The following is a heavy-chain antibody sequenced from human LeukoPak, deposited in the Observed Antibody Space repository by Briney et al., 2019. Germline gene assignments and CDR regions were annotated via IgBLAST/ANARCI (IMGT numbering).Heavy chain of an antibody. CDR1: GGTFSSYA. V-gene: IGHV1-69*13. CDR2: IIPIFGTA. J-gene: IGHJ6*02. CDR3: ASFIVDTAMVTFYYYGMDV. D-gene: IGHD5-18*01. Sequence: SVKVSCKASGGTFSSYAISWARQAPGQGLEWMGGIIPIFGTANYAQKFQGRVTITADESTSTAYMELSSLRSEDTAVYYCASFIVDTAMVTFYYYGMDVWGQGTTVTVSS.